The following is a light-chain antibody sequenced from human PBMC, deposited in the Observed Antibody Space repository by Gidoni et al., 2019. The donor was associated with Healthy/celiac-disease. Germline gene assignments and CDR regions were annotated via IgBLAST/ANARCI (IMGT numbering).Light chain of an antibody. CDR3: QQYNNWPPRMYT. J-gene: IGKJ2*01. CDR2: GAS. Sequence: EIVMTQSPATLSVSPGERATLSCRASQSVSSNLAWYQQKPGQAPRLLIYGASTRATGIPARFSGSGSGTEFTLTISSRQSEDFAVYYCQQYNNWPPRMYTFGQGTKLEIK. CDR1: QSVSSN. V-gene: IGKV3-15*01.